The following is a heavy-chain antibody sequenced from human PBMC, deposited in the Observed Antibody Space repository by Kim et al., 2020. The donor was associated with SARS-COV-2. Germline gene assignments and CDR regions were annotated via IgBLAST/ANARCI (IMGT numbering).Heavy chain of an antibody. D-gene: IGHD3-3*01. CDR3: AKRGGVVPSPFDY. J-gene: IGHJ4*02. Sequence: YADSVKGRLTISRDNSNNTLYLQMNSLRAEDTAVYYCAKRGGVVPSPFDYWGQGTLVTVSS. V-gene: IGHV3-23*01.